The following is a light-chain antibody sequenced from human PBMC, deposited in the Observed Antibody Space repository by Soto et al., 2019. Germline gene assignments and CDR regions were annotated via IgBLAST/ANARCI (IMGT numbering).Light chain of an antibody. V-gene: IGKV3-15*01. CDR2: SAS. J-gene: IGKJ2*01. CDR1: QSVSTG. Sequence: EIVMTQSPAALSVSPGEGATLSCRASQSVSTGLAWYQQKPGLPPRLLIYSASTRATGVPARFSGSGSGTEFTLTISSHQSEDFAIYYCQQYDQRYTFGQGTKLEIK. CDR3: QQYDQRYT.